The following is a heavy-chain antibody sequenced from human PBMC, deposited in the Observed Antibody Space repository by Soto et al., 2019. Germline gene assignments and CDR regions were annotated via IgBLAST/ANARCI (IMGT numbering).Heavy chain of an antibody. CDR3: ARDSLGAARGSFDY. CDR1: GGSFSGYY. V-gene: IGHV4-34*01. D-gene: IGHD6-6*01. J-gene: IGHJ4*02. Sequence: PSETLSLTCAVYGGSFSGYYWSWIGQPPGKGLEWIGEINHSGSTNYNPSLKSRVTISVDTSKNQFSLKLSSVTAADTAVYYCARDSLGAARGSFDYWGQGTLVTVSS. CDR2: INHSGST.